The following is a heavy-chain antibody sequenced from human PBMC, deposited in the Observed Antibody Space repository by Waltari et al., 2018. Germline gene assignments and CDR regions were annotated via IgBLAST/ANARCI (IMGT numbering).Heavy chain of an antibody. CDR2: IRYDGSNK. CDR3: ASTPGIAVAGDY. D-gene: IGHD6-19*01. J-gene: IGHJ4*02. Sequence: QVQLVESGGGVVQPGGSLRLSCAASGFTFSSYGMHWVRQAPGKGLEWVAFIRYDGSNKYYADSVKGRFTISRDNSKNTLYLQMNSLRAEDTAVYYCASTPGIAVAGDYWGQGTLVTVSS. V-gene: IGHV3-30*02. CDR1: GFTFSSYG.